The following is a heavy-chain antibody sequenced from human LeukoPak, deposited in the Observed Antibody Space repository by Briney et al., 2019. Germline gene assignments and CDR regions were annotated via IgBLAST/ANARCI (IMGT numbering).Heavy chain of an antibody. Sequence: QPGRSLRLSCAASGFTFDDYAMHWVRQAPGKGLEWVSGISWNSGSIGYADSVKGRFTISRDNAKNSLYLQMNSLGAEDTALYYCAKDDSSGWYGSSAFDIWGQGTMVTVSS. V-gene: IGHV3-9*01. D-gene: IGHD6-19*01. CDR1: GFTFDDYA. CDR2: ISWNSGSI. CDR3: AKDDSSGWYGSSAFDI. J-gene: IGHJ3*02.